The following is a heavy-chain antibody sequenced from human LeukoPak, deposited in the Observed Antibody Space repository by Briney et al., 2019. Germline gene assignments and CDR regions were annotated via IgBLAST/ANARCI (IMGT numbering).Heavy chain of an antibody. D-gene: IGHD6-19*01. CDR1: GGSISSNSYY. J-gene: IGHJ6*03. CDR2: LYYCRRT. V-gene: IGHV4-39*02. CDR3: ARDRRDSSGWYFSFYYMYV. Sequence: PSEPLSLTCTVSGGSISSNSYYWGWVRRPPGKGLERFGSLYYCRRTYYSPSLKRRIAISVDAPKNPFSLKLSSVTAADTAVYCCARDRRDSSGWYFSFYYMYVWGKGTTVTVSS.